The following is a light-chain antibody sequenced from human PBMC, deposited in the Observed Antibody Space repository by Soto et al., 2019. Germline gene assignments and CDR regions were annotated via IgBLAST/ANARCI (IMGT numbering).Light chain of an antibody. Sequence: DIQLTQSPSFLSASIGDRVTFTCRASEGISSFLAWYQHTPGKAPKLLIYAASSLQSGVHSRFGGSRSGREFTLTIRSMQPQDFASYYCQQLSGYPWTFGQGTKVEI. CDR2: AAS. CDR1: EGISSF. J-gene: IGKJ1*01. CDR3: QQLSGYPWT. V-gene: IGKV1-9*01.